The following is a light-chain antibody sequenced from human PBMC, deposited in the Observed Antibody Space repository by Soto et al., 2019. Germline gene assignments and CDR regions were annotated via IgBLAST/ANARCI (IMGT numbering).Light chain of an antibody. Sequence: DIQVTQSPSSLSASVGDRVTITCRASQSISTYLNWYQQKPGSAPNLLIYGASSLQSGVPSRFSGSGSGTDFTLTISSLQPEDFATYYCQQSYTSPLTFGGGTKVDIK. CDR2: GAS. V-gene: IGKV1-39*01. CDR3: QQSYTSPLT. J-gene: IGKJ4*01. CDR1: QSISTY.